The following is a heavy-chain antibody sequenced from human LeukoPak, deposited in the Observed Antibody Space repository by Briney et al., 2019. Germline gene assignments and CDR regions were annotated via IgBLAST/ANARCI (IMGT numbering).Heavy chain of an antibody. CDR3: ARDAVGATTGAFEI. CDR1: GFTVSSNY. CDR2: IYSGGST. Sequence: GGSLRLSCAASGFTVSSNYMSWVRQAPGKGLEWVSVIYSGGSTYYADSVKGRFTISRDNSKSTLYLQMGSLRAEDMAVYYCARDAVGATTGAFEIWGQGTMVIVSS. V-gene: IGHV3-53*05. D-gene: IGHD1-26*01. J-gene: IGHJ3*02.